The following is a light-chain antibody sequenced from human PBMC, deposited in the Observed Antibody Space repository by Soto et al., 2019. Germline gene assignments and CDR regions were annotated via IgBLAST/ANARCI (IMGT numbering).Light chain of an antibody. J-gene: IGKJ5*01. V-gene: IGKV3-20*01. Sequence: DIVLTKSPGTLSLSPGERATLSCRASQSVSSSYLAWCQQKPGQAPRLLIYGASSRATGIPDRFSGSGSGTDFTLTISRLEPEDFAGYCCQLSGSSPITSG. CDR1: QSVSSSY. CDR3: QLSGSSPIT. CDR2: GAS.